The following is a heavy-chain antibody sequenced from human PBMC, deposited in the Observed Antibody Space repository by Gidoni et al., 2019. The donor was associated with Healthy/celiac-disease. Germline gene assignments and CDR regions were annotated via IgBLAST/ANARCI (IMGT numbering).Heavy chain of an antibody. Sequence: QVQLQESCPGLVKPSQTLSLTCPVSGRSISSGGHYWSWIRQHPGKGLEWIGYIYYSGSTYDNPSRKSRVTISVDTSKNQFSLKLSSVTAADTAVYYCARSYCSSTSCYKGEKYNWFDPWGQGTLVTVSS. CDR3: ARSYCSSTSCYKGEKYNWFDP. J-gene: IGHJ5*02. CDR1: GRSISSGGHY. V-gene: IGHV4-31*03. CDR2: IYYSGST. D-gene: IGHD2-2*02.